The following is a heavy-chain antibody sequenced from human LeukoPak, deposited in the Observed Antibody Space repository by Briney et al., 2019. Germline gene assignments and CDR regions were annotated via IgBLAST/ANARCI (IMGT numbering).Heavy chain of an antibody. J-gene: IGHJ4*02. CDR3: ARARLLGSSWYPY. Sequence: GASVKVSCKASGYTFTGYYMHWVRQAPGQGLEWMGWINPNSGGTNYAQKFQGWVTMTRDTSISTAYMELSRLRSDDTAVYYCARARLLGSSWYPYWGQGTLVTVSS. CDR2: INPNSGGT. V-gene: IGHV1-2*04. D-gene: IGHD6-13*01. CDR1: GYTFTGYY.